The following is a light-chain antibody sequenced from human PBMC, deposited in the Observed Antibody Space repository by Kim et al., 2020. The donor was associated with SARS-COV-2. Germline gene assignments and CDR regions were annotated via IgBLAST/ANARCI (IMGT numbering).Light chain of an antibody. V-gene: IGKV1-33*01. CDR3: QQYENLVT. Sequence: LSASVGDRVTISCQASRDISNYLNWYQQKPGKAPKLLIYDGSTLETGVPSRFSGGGSGTDFTFTISSLQPEDIATYYCQQYENLVTFGGGTKVDIK. CDR1: RDISNY. CDR2: DGS. J-gene: IGKJ4*01.